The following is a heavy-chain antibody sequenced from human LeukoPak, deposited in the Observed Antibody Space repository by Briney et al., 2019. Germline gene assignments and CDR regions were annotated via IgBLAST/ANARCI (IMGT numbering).Heavy chain of an antibody. CDR3: ASSPPGWALLPYY. CDR1: GGSINSYY. D-gene: IGHD1-26*01. Sequence: KPSETLSLTCTVSGGSINSYYWSWIRQPPGKGLEWIGYIYYSGSTNYNPSLKSRVTISVDTSKNQFSLKLSSVTAADTAVYYCASSPPGWALLPYYWGQGTLVTVSS. CDR2: IYYSGST. V-gene: IGHV4-59*01. J-gene: IGHJ4*02.